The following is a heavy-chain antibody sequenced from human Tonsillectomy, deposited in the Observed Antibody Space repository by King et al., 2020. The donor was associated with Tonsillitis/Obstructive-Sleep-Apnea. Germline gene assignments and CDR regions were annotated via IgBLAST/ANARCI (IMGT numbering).Heavy chain of an antibody. Sequence: QLQESGPGLVKPSETLSLTCSVSVGSISSRDYYWGWIRQPPGKGLEWIASIYYNGDTYSNPSLESRVTISVDTTKNQFSLKLSSVTAADTSVYYCARHAHESNSYYYMDVWGKGTTVTVSS. V-gene: IGHV4-39*01. CDR1: VGSISSRDYY. J-gene: IGHJ6*03. CDR3: ARHAHESNSYYYMDV. CDR2: IYYNGDT.